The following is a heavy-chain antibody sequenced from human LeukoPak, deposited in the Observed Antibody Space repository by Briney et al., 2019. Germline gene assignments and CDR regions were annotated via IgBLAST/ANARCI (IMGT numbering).Heavy chain of an antibody. CDR1: GYTFTGYY. Sequence: ASVKVSCKASGYTFTGYYMHWVRQAPGQGLEWMGWINPNSGGTNYAQKFQGRVTMTRDTSISTAYMELSSLRSEDTAVYYCARLRPVGATTYAFDIWGQGTMVTVSS. D-gene: IGHD1-26*01. CDR3: ARLRPVGATTYAFDI. V-gene: IGHV1-2*02. CDR2: INPNSGGT. J-gene: IGHJ3*02.